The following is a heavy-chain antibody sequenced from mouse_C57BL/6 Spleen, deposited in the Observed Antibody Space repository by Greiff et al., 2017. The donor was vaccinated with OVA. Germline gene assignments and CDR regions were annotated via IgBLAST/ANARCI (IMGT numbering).Heavy chain of an antibody. Sequence: EVMLVESGGDLVKPGGSLKLSCAASGFTFSSYGMSWVRQTPDKRLEWVATISSGGSYTYYPDSVKGRFPISRDNAKNTLYLRMSSLKAEDTAMYYCARGHDGAWFADWGQGTLVTVSA. CDR1: GFTFSSYG. J-gene: IGHJ3*01. CDR2: ISSGGSYT. D-gene: IGHD2-12*01. CDR3: ARGHDGAWFAD. V-gene: IGHV5-6*01.